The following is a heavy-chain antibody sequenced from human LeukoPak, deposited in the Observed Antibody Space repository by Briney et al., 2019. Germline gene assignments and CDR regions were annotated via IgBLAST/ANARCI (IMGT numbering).Heavy chain of an antibody. CDR3: AKDKSSSGWDYFDY. Sequence: PGGSLRLSCAASGFTFSSYGMHWVRQAPGKGLEWVAVISYDGSNKYYADSLKGRVTISRDNSKNTLYVQMNSLRAEDTAVYYCAKDKSSSGWDYFDYWGQGTLVTVSS. CDR2: ISYDGSNK. CDR1: GFTFSSYG. J-gene: IGHJ4*02. D-gene: IGHD6-19*01. V-gene: IGHV3-30*18.